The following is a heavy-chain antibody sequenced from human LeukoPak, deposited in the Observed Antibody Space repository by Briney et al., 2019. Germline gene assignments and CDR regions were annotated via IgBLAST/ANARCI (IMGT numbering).Heavy chain of an antibody. J-gene: IGHJ4*02. V-gene: IGHV4-34*01. CDR2: INHSGST. Sequence: KPSETLSLTCAVYGGSFSGYYWSWIRQPPGKGLEWIGEINHSGSTNYNPSLKSRVTISVDTSKNQFSLKLSSVTAADTAVYYCARGGWAYGDYFFDYWGQGTLVTVSS. CDR3: ARGGWAYGDYFFDY. D-gene: IGHD4-17*01. CDR1: GGSFSGYY.